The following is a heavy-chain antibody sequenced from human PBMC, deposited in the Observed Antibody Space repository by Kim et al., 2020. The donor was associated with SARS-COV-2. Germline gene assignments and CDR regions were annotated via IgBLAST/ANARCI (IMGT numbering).Heavy chain of an antibody. CDR2: IYPGDSET. CDR3: ARSSLLYSPSSSDY. D-gene: IGHD5-12*01. CDR1: GYSFITYW. V-gene: IGHV5-51*06. J-gene: IGHJ4*02. Sequence: GESLKISCKGSGYSFITYWIAWVRQMPGKGLEWMGIIYPGDSETRYSPSFPGQVTMSVDKSISTAYLQWSSLKASDTAMYYCARSSLLYSPSSSDYWGQGTLVTVSS.